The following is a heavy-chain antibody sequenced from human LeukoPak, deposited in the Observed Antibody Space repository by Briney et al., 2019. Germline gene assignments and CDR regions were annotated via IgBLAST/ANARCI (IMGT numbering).Heavy chain of an antibody. CDR2: IRSKAYGGTT. CDR1: GFTFGDYA. Sequence: GGSLRLSCTASGFTFGDYAMSWFRQAPGKGLEWVGFIRSKAYGGTTEYAASVKGRFTISRDDSKSIAYLQMNSLKTEDTAVYYCTRGGSNGWQDDAFDIWGQGTMVTVSS. J-gene: IGHJ3*02. D-gene: IGHD6-19*01. V-gene: IGHV3-49*03. CDR3: TRGGSNGWQDDAFDI.